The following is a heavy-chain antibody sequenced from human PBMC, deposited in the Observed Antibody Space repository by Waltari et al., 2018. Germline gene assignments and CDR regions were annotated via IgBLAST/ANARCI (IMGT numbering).Heavy chain of an antibody. V-gene: IGHV6-1*01. CDR3: ASGNLRFDY. D-gene: IGHD3-16*01. CDR2: TYYRSKWFN. J-gene: IGHJ4*02. Sequence: QVQLQQSGPGLVKPSQTLSLTCAISGESFPSNSTAYSWIRQSPSRVLEWLGRTYYRSKWFNDYAVSVKSRITVNPDTSKNQFSLQLNSVTPEDTAVYYCASGNLRFDYWGQGTLVTVSS. CDR1: GESFPSNSTA.